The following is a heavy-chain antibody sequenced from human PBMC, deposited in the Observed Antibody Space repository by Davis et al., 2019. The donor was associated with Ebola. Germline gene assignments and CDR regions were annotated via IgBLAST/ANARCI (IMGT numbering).Heavy chain of an antibody. CDR2: TSHDGTTT. J-gene: IGHJ4*02. D-gene: IGHD6-19*01. V-gene: IGHV3-30*04. CDR3: ARAVPGKEDLDY. Sequence: PGGSLRPSCAAPGSPFSNYAMHWARQAPDQGLEWVAVTSHDGTTTYYEDPVKGRSTNSRDNSKNMLFLQLNRLRSEDTAVYFCARAVPGKEDLDYWGKGTLVTVYS. CDR1: GSPFSNYA.